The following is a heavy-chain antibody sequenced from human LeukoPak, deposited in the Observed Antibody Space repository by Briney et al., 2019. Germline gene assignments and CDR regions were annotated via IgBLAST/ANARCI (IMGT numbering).Heavy chain of an antibody. CDR1: GFTISFDR. Sequence: PGGSLRLSCAASGFTISFDRMNWVRQAPGKGLEWVSTIYSGSDYIYYADSVKGRFTISRDNAKNSVYLQMDSLRAEDTAVYFCARDLPVAGAYHNFDLWGQGTPVTVSS. D-gene: IGHD6-19*01. V-gene: IGHV3-21*01. J-gene: IGHJ4*02. CDR2: IYSGSDYI. CDR3: ARDLPVAGAYHNFDL.